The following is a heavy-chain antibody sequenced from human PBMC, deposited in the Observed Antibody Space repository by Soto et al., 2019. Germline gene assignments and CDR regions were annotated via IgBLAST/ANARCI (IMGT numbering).Heavy chain of an antibody. V-gene: IGHV3-33*01. Sequence: ESGGGVVQPGRSLRLSCAASGFTFSSYGMHWVRQAPGKGLEWVAVIWYDGSNKYYADSVKGRFTISRDNSKNTLYLQMNSLRAEDTAVYYCARAGLELPFDYWGQGTLVTVSS. CDR2: IWYDGSNK. CDR1: GFTFSSYG. J-gene: IGHJ4*02. CDR3: ARAGLELPFDY. D-gene: IGHD1-7*01.